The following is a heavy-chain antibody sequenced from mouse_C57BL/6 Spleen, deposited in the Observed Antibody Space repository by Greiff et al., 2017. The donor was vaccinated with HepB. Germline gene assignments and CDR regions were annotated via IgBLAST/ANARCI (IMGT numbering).Heavy chain of an antibody. CDR2: IDTETGGT. CDR3: TRGFGAQATDY. V-gene: IGHV1-15*01. CDR1: GYTFTDYD. Sequence: VQLQQSGAELVRPGASVTLSCKASGYTFTDYDMHWVKQTPVHGLEWIGAIDTETGGTAYNQKFKGKAILTADKSASTAYMELRSLPSEDYAVYYCTRGFGAQATDYWGQGTTLTVSS. D-gene: IGHD3-2*02. J-gene: IGHJ2*01.